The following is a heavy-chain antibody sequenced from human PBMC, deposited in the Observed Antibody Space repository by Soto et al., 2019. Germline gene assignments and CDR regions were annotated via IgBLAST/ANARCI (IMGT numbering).Heavy chain of an antibody. V-gene: IGHV4-61*01. CDR1: GGSVSSGSYY. J-gene: IGHJ3*02. Sequence: PSETLSLTCTVSGGSVSSGSYYWSWIRQPPGKGLEWIGYIYYSGSTNYNPSLKSRVTISVDTSNNQFSLKLSSVTAADTAVYYCARDPVAGRRHAFDIWGQGTMVTVS. CDR3: ARDPVAGRRHAFDI. CDR2: IYYSGST. D-gene: IGHD6-19*01.